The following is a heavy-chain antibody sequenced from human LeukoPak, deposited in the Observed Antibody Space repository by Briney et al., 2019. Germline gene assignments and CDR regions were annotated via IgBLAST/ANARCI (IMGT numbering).Heavy chain of an antibody. CDR3: AKDLQGHYALDY. Sequence: GGSLRLSYAASGFTFSSSDLHWVRQAPGKGLEWVAVISYGGSNRYYADSVKGRSTISRDNSKNTLYLQMNSLRTEDTAVYYCAKDLQGHYALDYWGQGTLVTVSS. CDR2: ISYGGSNR. CDR1: GFTFSSSD. D-gene: IGHD2-2*01. J-gene: IGHJ4*02. V-gene: IGHV3-30*18.